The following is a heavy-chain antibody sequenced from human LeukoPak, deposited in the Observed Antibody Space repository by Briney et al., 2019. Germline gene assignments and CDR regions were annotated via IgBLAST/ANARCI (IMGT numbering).Heavy chain of an antibody. J-gene: IGHJ4*02. CDR2: IISTSSYI. V-gene: IGHV3-21*06. CDR1: GFTFSSYS. Sequence: GGCLRLSCAASGFTFSSYSMNWVRQAPGKGLEWVSSIISTSSYIYYADSVKGRFTISRDNAKNSLYLQMNSLRAEDTAVYYCARDPHYYGSGTPGYFDYWGQGTLVTVSS. D-gene: IGHD3-10*01. CDR3: ARDPHYYGSGTPGYFDY.